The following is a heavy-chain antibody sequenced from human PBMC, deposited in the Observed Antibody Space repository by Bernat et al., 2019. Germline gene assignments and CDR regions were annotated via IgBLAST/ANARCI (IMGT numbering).Heavy chain of an antibody. CDR1: GFTFSSYW. D-gene: IGHD6-13*01. J-gene: IGHJ6*02. CDR2: INSDGSST. V-gene: IGHV3-74*01. CDR3: AREGQQQLVHYGMDV. Sequence: VQLVESGGGVVQPGRSLRLSCAASGFTFSSYWMHWVRQAPGKGLVWVSRINSDGSSTSYADSVKGRFTISRDNAKNTLYLQMNSLRAEDTAVYYCAREGQQQLVHYGMDVWGQGTTVTVSS.